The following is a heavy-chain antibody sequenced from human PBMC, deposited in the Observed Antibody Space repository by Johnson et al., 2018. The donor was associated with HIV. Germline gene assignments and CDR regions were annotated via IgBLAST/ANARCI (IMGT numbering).Heavy chain of an antibody. D-gene: IGHD6-13*01. J-gene: IGHJ3*02. CDR1: GFTFDDYA. CDR3: AKQYSSSWYGNAFDI. V-gene: IGHV3-9*01. Sequence: VQLVESGGGLVQPGRSLRLSCAASGFTFDDYAMHWVRQAPGKGLEWVSGISWHSGSIGYADSVKGRFPISRDNAKNSLYLQMNSLRAEDTALYYCAKQYSSSWYGNAFDIWGQGTMVTVSS. CDR2: ISWHSGSI.